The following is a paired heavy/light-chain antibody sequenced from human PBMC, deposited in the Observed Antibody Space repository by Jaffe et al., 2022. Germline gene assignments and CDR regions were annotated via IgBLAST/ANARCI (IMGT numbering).Heavy chain of an antibody. V-gene: IGHV4-61*02. Sequence: QVQLQESGPGLVKPSQTLSLTCTVSGGSISSGSYYWSWIRQPAGKGLEWIGRIYTSGSTNYNPSLKSRVTISVDTSKNQFSLKLSSVTAADTAVYYCARVHYYDSSGYLGSWNYYMDVWGKGTTVTVSS. CDR1: GGSISSGSYY. J-gene: IGHJ6*03. CDR2: IYTSGST. D-gene: IGHD3-22*01. CDR3: ARVHYYDSSGYLGSWNYYMDV.
Light chain of an antibody. V-gene: IGLV1-40*01. CDR3: QSYDSSLSGL. J-gene: IGLJ2*01. Sequence: QSVLTQPPSVSGAPGQRVTISCTGSSSNIGAGYDVHWYQQLPGTAPKLLIYGNSNRPSGVPDRFSGSKSGTSASLAITGLQAEDEADYYCQSYDSSLSGLFGGGTKLTVL. CDR1: SSNIGAGYD. CDR2: GNS.